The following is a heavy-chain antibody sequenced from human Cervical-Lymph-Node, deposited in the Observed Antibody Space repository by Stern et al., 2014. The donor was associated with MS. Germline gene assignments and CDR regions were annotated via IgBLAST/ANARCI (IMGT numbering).Heavy chain of an antibody. V-gene: IGHV3-30*03. D-gene: IGHD6-19*01. J-gene: IGHJ4*02. CDR1: GFTISNYG. CDR3: ARDRLRIAVAGYFDS. Sequence: DQLVESGGGVIQPGRSLRLSCAASGFTISNYGMHWVRPAPGKGLEWVTTISYDGSDKYSVDSVKGRFTVSRDNSKNTLYLQMNNLRAEDTAVYYCARDRLRIAVAGYFDSWGQGTLVTVSS. CDR2: ISYDGSDK.